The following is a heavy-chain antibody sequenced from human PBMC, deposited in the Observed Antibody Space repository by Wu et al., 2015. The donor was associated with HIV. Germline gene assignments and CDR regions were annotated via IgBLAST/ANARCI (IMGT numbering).Heavy chain of an antibody. D-gene: IGHD1-1*01. CDR2: VNPKSGSA. CDR3: ARVGVLLTSAGLLEYFQH. J-gene: IGHJ1*01. V-gene: IGHV1-8*02. Sequence: QVQLVQSETVVQKPGTSVRVSCRVSGYTFTSFNINWIRHVPGRGLEWMGWVNPKSGSAAFGLNFQGRVSMTRNSSLSIAYMELSGVTSDDSAIYYCARVGVLLTSAGLLEYFQHWGQGTRVVVSS. CDR1: GYTFTSFN.